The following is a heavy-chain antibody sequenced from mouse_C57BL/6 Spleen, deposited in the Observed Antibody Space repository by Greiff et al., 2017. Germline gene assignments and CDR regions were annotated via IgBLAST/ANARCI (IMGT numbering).Heavy chain of an antibody. J-gene: IGHJ2*01. D-gene: IGHD4-1*01. V-gene: IGHV5-4*01. Sequence: DVQLVESGGGLVKPGGSLKLSCAASGFTFSSYAMSWVRQTPEKRLEWVATISDGGSYTYYPDNVKGRFTISRDNAKNNLYLQMSHLKSEDTAMYYCARDWEGFDYWGQGTTLTVSS. CDR3: ARDWEGFDY. CDR1: GFTFSSYA. CDR2: ISDGGSYT.